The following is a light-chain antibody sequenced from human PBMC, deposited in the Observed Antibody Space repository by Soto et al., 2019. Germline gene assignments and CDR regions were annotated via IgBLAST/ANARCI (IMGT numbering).Light chain of an antibody. J-gene: IGKJ3*01. CDR3: QQLTSDPRGFT. V-gene: IGKV1-9*01. Sequence: DIQLTQSPSFLSASVGDRVTITCRASQGISGYLAWYQQKPGKAPKLLIYGATTLRSGVPSRFSGTGSGTEFNLTISSLQPEDFATYYCQQLTSDPRGFTFGPGTKVDIK. CDR1: QGISGY. CDR2: GAT.